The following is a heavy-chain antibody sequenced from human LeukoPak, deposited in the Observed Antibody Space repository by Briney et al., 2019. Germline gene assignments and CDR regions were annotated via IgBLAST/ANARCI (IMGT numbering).Heavy chain of an antibody. CDR2: INSDGSST. V-gene: IGHV3-74*01. Sequence: GGSLRLSCAASGFTFSSYCMHWVRQAPGKGLVWVSRINSDGSSTSYADSVKGRFTISRDNAKNTLYLQMNSLRAEDTAVYYCARDQTTEIDWFDPWGQGTLVTVSS. CDR3: ARDQTTEIDWFDP. CDR1: GFTFSSYC. D-gene: IGHD4-17*01. J-gene: IGHJ5*02.